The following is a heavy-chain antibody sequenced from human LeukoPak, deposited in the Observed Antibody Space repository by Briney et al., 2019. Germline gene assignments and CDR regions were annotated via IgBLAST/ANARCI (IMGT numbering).Heavy chain of an antibody. CDR1: GFTVSTNS. CDR2: IYSDNT. J-gene: IGHJ4*02. Sequence: PGGSLRLSCTVSGFTVSTNSMSWVRQAPGKGLEWVSFIYSDNTHYSDSVKGRFTISRDNSKNTLYLQMNSLSAEDTALYYCARDGGDCSGDSCYVDYWGQGTLVTVSS. CDR3: ARDGGDCSGDSCYVDY. D-gene: IGHD2-15*01. V-gene: IGHV3-53*01.